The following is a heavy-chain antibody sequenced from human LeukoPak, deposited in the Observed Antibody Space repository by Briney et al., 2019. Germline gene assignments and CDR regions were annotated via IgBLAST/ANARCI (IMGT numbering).Heavy chain of an antibody. Sequence: GGSLRLSCAASGFTFSSYWMHWVRQAPGKGLVWVSRINSDGSSTSYADSVKGRFTISRHNSKNTLYLQMNSLRAEDTAVYYCARVRYSSSHTFDYWGQGTLVTVSS. V-gene: IGHV3-74*01. CDR1: GFTFSSYW. D-gene: IGHD6-13*01. CDR3: ARVRYSSSHTFDY. CDR2: INSDGSST. J-gene: IGHJ4*02.